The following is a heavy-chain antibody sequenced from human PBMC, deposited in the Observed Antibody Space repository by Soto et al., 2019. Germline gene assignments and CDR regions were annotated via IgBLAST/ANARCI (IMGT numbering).Heavy chain of an antibody. D-gene: IGHD3-22*01. CDR3: ATDSRREYYYDSSGYVY. CDR2: ISYDGSNN. J-gene: IGHJ4*02. CDR1: GFTFSSYA. Sequence: PGGPRSLSFPAPGFTFSSYAMHWVRQAPGNGLEWVAVISYDGSNNYYAASVKSRLTISRDNSTNTLYLQMNNLRAEDTAVYYCATDSRREYYYDSSGYVYWGQGTLVTVSS. V-gene: IGHV3-30-3*01.